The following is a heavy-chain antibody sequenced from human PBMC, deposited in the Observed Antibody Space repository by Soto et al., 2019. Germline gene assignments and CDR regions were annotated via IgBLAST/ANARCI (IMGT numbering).Heavy chain of an antibody. CDR1: GGSISSYY. CDR3: ARATLVGANFDAFDI. CDR2: FYYSGST. Sequence: SETLSLTCTVSGGSISSYYWSWIRQPPGKGLEWIGYFYYSGSTNYNPSLKSRVTISVDTSKNHFSLKLSSVTAADTAVYYCARATLVGANFDAFDIWGQGTMVTVSS. V-gene: IGHV4-59*01. D-gene: IGHD1-26*01. J-gene: IGHJ3*02.